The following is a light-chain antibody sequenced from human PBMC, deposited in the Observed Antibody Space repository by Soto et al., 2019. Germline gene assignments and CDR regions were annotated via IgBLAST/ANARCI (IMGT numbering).Light chain of an antibody. V-gene: IGKV1-6*01. CDR2: TAS. J-gene: IGKJ4*01. Sequence: AIQMTQSPSSLSASIGDRVTITCRASQAIRSDLGWYQQKPGKAPKVLIYTASTLQTGVPSRFSGSGSGTDFTLTISSLQPEDFATYYCLQDNDVPVTFGGGTKVE. CDR3: LQDNDVPVT. CDR1: QAIRSD.